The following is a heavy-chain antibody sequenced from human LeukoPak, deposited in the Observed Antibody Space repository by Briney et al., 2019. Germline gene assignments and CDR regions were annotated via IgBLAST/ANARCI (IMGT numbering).Heavy chain of an antibody. Sequence: GGSLRLSCAASGFTFSSYGMHWVRQAPGKGLEWVAFIRSDGSNKYYADPVKGRFTISRDNAKNTLYLQVNSLRAEDTAVYYCARSGSFNWFDPWGQGTLVTVSS. CDR2: IRSDGSNK. D-gene: IGHD1-26*01. CDR1: GFTFSSYG. CDR3: ARSGSFNWFDP. J-gene: IGHJ5*02. V-gene: IGHV3-30*02.